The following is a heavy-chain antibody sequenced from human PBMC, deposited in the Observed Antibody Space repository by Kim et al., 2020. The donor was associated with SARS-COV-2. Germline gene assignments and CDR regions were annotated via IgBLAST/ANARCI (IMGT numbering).Heavy chain of an antibody. Sequence: LSLTCAASGVGFSDAPMHLVRQASGKGLEWVAHIRRKSENYATAYAASVTGRFTISRDDSENMVYQQMNNLKTEDTAMYYCTRQSSSCHDYWGQGTLVTVAS. CDR2: IRRKSENYAT. D-gene: IGHD2-15*01. CDR1: GVGFSDAP. CDR3: TRQSSSCHDY. V-gene: IGHV3-73*01. J-gene: IGHJ4*02.